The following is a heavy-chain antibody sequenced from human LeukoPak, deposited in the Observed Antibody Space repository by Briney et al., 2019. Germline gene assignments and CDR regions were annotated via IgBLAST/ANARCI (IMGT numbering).Heavy chain of an antibody. J-gene: IGHJ3*02. Sequence: WASVKVSCKASGYTFTSYGISWVRQAPGQGLEWMGWISAYNGNTNYAQKLQGRDTMTTDTSTSTAYMDLRSLKSDDTAVYYCASLKNYYDSSGYLVTDAFDIWGQGTMVTVSS. D-gene: IGHD3-22*01. CDR2: ISAYNGNT. V-gene: IGHV1-18*01. CDR1: GYTFTSYG. CDR3: ASLKNYYDSSGYLVTDAFDI.